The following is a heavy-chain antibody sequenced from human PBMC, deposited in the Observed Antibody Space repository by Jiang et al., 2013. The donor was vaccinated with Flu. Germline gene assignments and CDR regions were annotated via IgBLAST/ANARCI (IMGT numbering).Heavy chain of an antibody. CDR1: GGSISSSSYY. CDR3: ARTDSGSYPYYYGMDV. V-gene: IGHV4-39*01. D-gene: IGHD1-26*01. CDR2: IYYMGGT. J-gene: IGHJ6*02. Sequence: ETLSLTCTVSGGSISSSSYYWGWIRQPPGKGLEWIGSIYYMGGTYYNPSLKSRVTISVDTSKNQFSLKLSSVTAADTAVYYCARTDSGSYPYYYGMDVWGQGTTVTVSS.